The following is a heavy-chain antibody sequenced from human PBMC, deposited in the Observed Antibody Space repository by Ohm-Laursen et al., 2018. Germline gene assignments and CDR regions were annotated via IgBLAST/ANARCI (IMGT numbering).Heavy chain of an antibody. J-gene: IGHJ6*02. CDR3: VLGWSTGVDI. D-gene: IGHD3-3*01. CDR2: VVPSSGGT. V-gene: IGHV1-2*06. Sequence: ATVKISCNASGFTFTDYNIHWVRQAPGQGLEWVGRVVPSSGGTNFAQKFQGRVTMTRDTSITTAYMELSGLISDDTAAYYCVLGWSTGVDIWGQGTTVTVSS. CDR1: GFTFTDYN.